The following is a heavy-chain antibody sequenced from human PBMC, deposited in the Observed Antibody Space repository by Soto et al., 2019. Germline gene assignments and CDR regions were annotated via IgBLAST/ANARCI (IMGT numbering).Heavy chain of an antibody. Sequence: EVQLLESGGALVQPGGSLRLSCEASGFTYVKYAMSWVRQAPGKGLEWVSGISGDAGRTFYADPVKGRFTISRDNSKNTVYLQMNSLRVEDTAVYYCVKDTVVVINGGDFDYWGQGTLVTVSS. V-gene: IGHV3-23*01. J-gene: IGHJ4*02. D-gene: IGHD3-22*01. CDR2: ISGDAGRT. CDR3: VKDTVVVINGGDFDY. CDR1: GFTYVKYA.